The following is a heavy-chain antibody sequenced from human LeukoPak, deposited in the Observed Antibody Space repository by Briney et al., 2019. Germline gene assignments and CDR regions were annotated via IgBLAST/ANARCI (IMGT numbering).Heavy chain of an antibody. Sequence: GGSLRLSRAASAFTFSSYSMSWVRQAPGRGLELISYISESSSTIYYVDSVKGRFTISRDNAKNSLYLQMNSLRAEDTAVYYCVRGGPYSNTWGQGTLVTVSS. CDR2: ISESSSTI. CDR1: AFTFSSYS. J-gene: IGHJ5*02. CDR3: VRGGPYSNT. D-gene: IGHD6-13*01. V-gene: IGHV3-48*04.